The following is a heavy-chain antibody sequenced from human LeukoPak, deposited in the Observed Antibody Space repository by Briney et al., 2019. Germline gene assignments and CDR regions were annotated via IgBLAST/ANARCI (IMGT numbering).Heavy chain of an antibody. CDR2: INSDGGTT. J-gene: IGHJ4*02. V-gene: IGHV3-74*01. D-gene: IGHD3-10*01. CDR1: GFTFGTYW. Sequence: TGGSLRLSCGASGFTFGTYWMHWVRQAPGKGLVWVSGINSDGGTTTYADSVKGRFTISRDNAKNSLYLQMNSLRAEDTAVYYCARDLRAGSGYYFDYWGQGTLVTVSS. CDR3: ARDLRAGSGYYFDY.